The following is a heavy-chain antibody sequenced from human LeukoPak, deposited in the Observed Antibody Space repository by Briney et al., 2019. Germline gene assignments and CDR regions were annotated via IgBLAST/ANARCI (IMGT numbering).Heavy chain of an antibody. CDR2: ISGSGGST. V-gene: IGHV3-23*01. CDR1: GFTFINYA. CDR3: AKDTGRVVPDAFDI. D-gene: IGHD2-2*01. Sequence: GGSLRLPCAASGFTFINYAMSWVRQAPGKGLEWVSAISGSGGSTYYADSVKGRFTISRDNSKNTLYLQVNSLRVEDTAVYYCAKDTGRVVPDAFDIWGQGTMVTVSS. J-gene: IGHJ3*02.